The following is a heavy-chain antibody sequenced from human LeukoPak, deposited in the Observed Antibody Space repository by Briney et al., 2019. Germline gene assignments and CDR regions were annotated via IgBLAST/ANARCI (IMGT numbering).Heavy chain of an antibody. V-gene: IGHV3-53*01. CDR1: GFIVSRNY. J-gene: IGHJ4*02. Sequence: PGGSLRLSCGVSGFIVSRNYMSWVRQAPGKGLEWVSIIYTGGDTYYADSVKGRFTISRDSSNNTLYLQMNSLRAEDTGMYYCARDRRYSSSWYFWNWGQGTLVTVSS. D-gene: IGHD6-13*01. CDR3: ARDRRYSSSWYFWN. CDR2: IYTGGDT.